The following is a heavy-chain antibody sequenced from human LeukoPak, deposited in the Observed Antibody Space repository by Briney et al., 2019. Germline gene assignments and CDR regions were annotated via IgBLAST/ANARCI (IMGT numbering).Heavy chain of an antibody. Sequence: GGSLRLSCAASGFTFSSYAMSWVRQAPGKGLEWVSAISGSGGSTYYADSVKGRFTISRDNSKNTLYLQMNSLRAEDTAVYYCAKGTGLVGATSYYFDYWGQGTLVTVSS. CDR1: GFTFSSYA. V-gene: IGHV3-23*01. D-gene: IGHD1-26*01. CDR2: ISGSGGST. J-gene: IGHJ4*02. CDR3: AKGTGLVGATSYYFDY.